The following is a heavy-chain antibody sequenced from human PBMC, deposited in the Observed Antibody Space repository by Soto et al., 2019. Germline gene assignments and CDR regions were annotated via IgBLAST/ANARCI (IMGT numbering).Heavy chain of an antibody. V-gene: IGHV1-58*02. J-gene: IGHJ6*03. Sequence: MQLVQSGPEVKKPGTSVKVSCKASGFTFTSSAMQWVRQARGQRLEWIGWIVVGSGNTNYAQKFQERVTITRDMSTSTAYMELSSLRSTDTAVYYCAAVSGSSGYDYGYYYYYMDVWGKGTTVTVSS. CDR3: AAVSGSSGYDYGYYYYYMDV. CDR1: GFTFTSSA. CDR2: IVVGSGNT. D-gene: IGHD5-12*01.